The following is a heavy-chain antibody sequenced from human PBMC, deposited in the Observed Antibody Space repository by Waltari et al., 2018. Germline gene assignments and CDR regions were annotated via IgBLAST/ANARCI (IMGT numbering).Heavy chain of an antibody. CDR2: IYGSGGST. CDR1: GGSISSNY. V-gene: IGHV4-4*07. J-gene: IGHJ5*02. CDR3: ARLWRGFDV. D-gene: IGHD3-10*01. Sequence: QVQLQESGPGLVKPSETLSLTCAVSGGSISSNYWSWIRQPPGKGLEWIGRIYGSGGSTDYNPSLKGRVTITTDTSKNQCSLRLSSVTAADTAVYYCARLWRGFDVWGPGVLVTVSS.